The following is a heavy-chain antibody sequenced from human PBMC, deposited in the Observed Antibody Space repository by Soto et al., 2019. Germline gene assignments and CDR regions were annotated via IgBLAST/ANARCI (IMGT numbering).Heavy chain of an antibody. V-gene: IGHV1-24*01. CDR3: ATKGIGSTSGGRGWENYYYYMDV. D-gene: IGHD2-2*01. CDR1: GYTLTELS. Sequence: ASVKVSCKVSGYTLTELSMHWVRQAPGKGLEWMGGFDPEDGETIYAQKFQGRVTMTEDTSTDTAYMELSSLRSEDTAVYYCATKGIGSTSGGRGWENYYYYMDVWGKGTTVTVS. CDR2: FDPEDGET. J-gene: IGHJ6*03.